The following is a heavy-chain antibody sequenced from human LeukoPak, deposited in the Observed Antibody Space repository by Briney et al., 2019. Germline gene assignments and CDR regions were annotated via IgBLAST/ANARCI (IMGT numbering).Heavy chain of an antibody. Sequence: GGSLRLSCAASGFTFDDYAMHWVRQAPGKGLEWASGISWNSGSIGYADSVKGRFTISRDNAKNSLYLQMNSLRAEDTALYYCAKAKYSSGWVPFDYWGQGTLVTVSS. CDR3: AKAKYSSGWVPFDY. V-gene: IGHV3-9*01. D-gene: IGHD6-19*01. J-gene: IGHJ4*02. CDR1: GFTFDDYA. CDR2: ISWNSGSI.